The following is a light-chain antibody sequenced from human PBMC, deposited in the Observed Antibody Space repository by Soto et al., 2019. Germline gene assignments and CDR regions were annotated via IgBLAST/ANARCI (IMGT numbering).Light chain of an antibody. CDR3: QQYGSSPPYT. V-gene: IGKV3-20*01. Sequence: EIVLTQSPGTLSLSPGERATLSCRASQSVSSSYLAWYQQKPGQAPRLLIYGASSRATGIPERFSGSGSGTDFTLTISRLETEDFAVYYCQQYGSSPPYTFGQGTKLEIK. J-gene: IGKJ2*01. CDR1: QSVSSSY. CDR2: GAS.